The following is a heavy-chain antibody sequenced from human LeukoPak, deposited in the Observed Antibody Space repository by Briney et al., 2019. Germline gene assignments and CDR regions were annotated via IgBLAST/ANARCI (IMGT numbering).Heavy chain of an antibody. J-gene: IGHJ4*02. CDR3: ARDNRGYYDFWSGYYTPYYFDY. Sequence: SETLSLTCTVSGGSISSGDYYWSWIRQRPGKGLEWIGYIYYSGSTYYSPSLKSRVTISVDTSKNQFSLKLSSVTAADTAVYYCARDNRGYYDFWSGYYTPYYFDYWGQGTLVTVSS. D-gene: IGHD3-3*01. V-gene: IGHV4-30-4*01. CDR1: GGSISSGDYY. CDR2: IYYSGST.